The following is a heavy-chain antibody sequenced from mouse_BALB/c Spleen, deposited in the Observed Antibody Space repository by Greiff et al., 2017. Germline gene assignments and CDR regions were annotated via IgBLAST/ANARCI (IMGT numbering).Heavy chain of an antibody. V-gene: IGHV1-7*01. CDR1: GYSFTSYW. CDR3: ARGRRYFDY. J-gene: IGHJ2*01. Sequence: QVQLQQSGAELAKPWPSVKMSCKASGYSFTSYWMHWVKQRPGQGLEWIGYINPCTGYTEYNQKFKDKATLTADKSSSTSYMQLSSLTSEDSAVYFCARGRRYFDYWGQGTTLTVSS. CDR2: INPCTGYT.